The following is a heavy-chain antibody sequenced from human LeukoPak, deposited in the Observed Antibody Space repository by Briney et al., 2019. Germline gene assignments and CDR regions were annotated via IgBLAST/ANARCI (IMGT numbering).Heavy chain of an antibody. CDR3: AKDSTSSVVVAATGFDY. J-gene: IGHJ4*02. CDR2: ISWNSGSI. CDR1: GFTFDDYA. Sequence: GGPLRLSCAASGFTFDDYAMHWVRQAPGKGLEWVSGISWNSGSIGYADSVKGRFTISRDNAKNSLYLQMNSLRAEDTALYYCAKDSTSSVVVAATGFDYWGQGTLVTVSS. D-gene: IGHD2-15*01. V-gene: IGHV3-9*01.